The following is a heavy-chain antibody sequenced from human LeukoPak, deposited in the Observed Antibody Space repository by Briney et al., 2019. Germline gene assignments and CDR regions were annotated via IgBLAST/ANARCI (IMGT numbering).Heavy chain of an antibody. Sequence: SETLSLTCTVSGGSISSSSYYWGWIRQPPGKGLEWIGYIYYSGSTNYNPSLKSRVTISVDTSKNQFSLKLSSVTAADTAVYYCARVVPAAHIQNWFDPWGQGTLVTVSS. CDR1: GGSISSSSYY. D-gene: IGHD2-2*01. V-gene: IGHV4-61*05. CDR3: ARVVPAAHIQNWFDP. CDR2: IYYSGST. J-gene: IGHJ5*02.